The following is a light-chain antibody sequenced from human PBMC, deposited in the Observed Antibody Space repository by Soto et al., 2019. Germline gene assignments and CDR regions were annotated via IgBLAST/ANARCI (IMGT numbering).Light chain of an antibody. CDR3: QHYDKPVPPVT. Sequence: DIILTQSQAIVSVSPGERATLSCRASRSVSTNLAWYQHKHGQAPRLLIYGASTRVTDIPPRFSGSGSGTEFTLNINYLKSEDFGFYYCQHYDKPVPPVTFGGGTKVEL. CDR1: RSVSTN. J-gene: IGKJ4*01. CDR2: GAS. V-gene: IGKV3-15*01.